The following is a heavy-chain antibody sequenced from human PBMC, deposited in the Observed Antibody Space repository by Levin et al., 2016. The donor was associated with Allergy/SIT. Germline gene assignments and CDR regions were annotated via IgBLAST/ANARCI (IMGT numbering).Heavy chain of an antibody. CDR3: ATKSTQEQWVVFPWLDP. J-gene: IGHJ5*02. Sequence: ASVKVSCKVSGSSLSDVSMHWVRQGPGKGLEWMGGSDPEDDKRLYAQRFQARVTMTEDTSTGTAYMELSSLTFEDTAVYYCATKSTQEQWVVFPWLDPWGQGVLVTVSS. CDR2: SDPEDDKR. D-gene: IGHD6-19*01. V-gene: IGHV1-24*01. CDR1: GSSLSDVS.